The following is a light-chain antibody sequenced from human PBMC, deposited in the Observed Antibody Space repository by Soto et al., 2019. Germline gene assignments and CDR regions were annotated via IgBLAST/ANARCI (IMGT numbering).Light chain of an antibody. CDR2: MVS. Sequence: DIRLTQSPSTLSASVGDRVTITCRASQLISNSLAWYQQKPGKPPKLLVYMVSTLQAGVPSRFSGSGSGTEFTLTISSLQPDDFATYYCQQYNIYTSYSFGQGTRLEIK. CDR1: QLISNS. CDR3: QQYNIYTSYS. V-gene: IGKV1-5*03. J-gene: IGKJ2*03.